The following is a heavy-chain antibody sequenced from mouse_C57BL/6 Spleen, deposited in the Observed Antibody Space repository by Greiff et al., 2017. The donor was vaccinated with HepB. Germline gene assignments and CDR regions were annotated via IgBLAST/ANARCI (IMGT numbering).Heavy chain of an antibody. Sequence: DVQLQESGPGLVKPSQSLSLTCSVTGYSITSGYYWNWIRQFPGNKLEWMGYISYDGSNNYNPSLKNRISITRDTSKNQFFLKLNSVTTEDTATYYCAREGYYGSFYAMDYWGQGTSVTVSS. CDR1: GYSITSGYY. CDR2: ISYDGSN. J-gene: IGHJ4*01. CDR3: AREGYYGSFYAMDY. V-gene: IGHV3-6*01. D-gene: IGHD1-1*01.